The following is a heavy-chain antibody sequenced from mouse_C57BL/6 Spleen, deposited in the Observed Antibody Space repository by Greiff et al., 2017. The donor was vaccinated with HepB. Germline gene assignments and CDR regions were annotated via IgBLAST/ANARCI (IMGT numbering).Heavy chain of an antibody. J-gene: IGHJ4*01. V-gene: IGHV1-82*01. Sequence: QVTLKVSGPELVKPGASVKISCKASGYAFSSSWMNWVKQRPGKGLEWIGRIYPGDGDTNYNGKFKGKATLTADKSSSTAYMRLSSLTSEDSAVYFCARGDDGPAMDYWGQGTSVTVSS. CDR2: IYPGDGDT. CDR3: ARGDDGPAMDY. CDR1: GYAFSSSW. D-gene: IGHD2-3*01.